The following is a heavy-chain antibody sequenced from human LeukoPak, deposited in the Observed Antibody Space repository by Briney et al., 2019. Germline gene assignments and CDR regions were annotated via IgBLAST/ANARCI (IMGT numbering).Heavy chain of an antibody. CDR3: AKQFVDI. CDR1: GFTFTNYA. J-gene: IGHJ5*02. D-gene: IGHD5-24*01. CDR2: ISGSGDDT. Sequence: PGGSLRLSCAASGFTFTNYAMNWVRQAPGKGLEWVSSISGSGDDTSYADSVKGRFTISRDSSRNTLYLQMNSLRAEDTAVYYCAKQFVDIWGQGTLVTVSS. V-gene: IGHV3-23*01.